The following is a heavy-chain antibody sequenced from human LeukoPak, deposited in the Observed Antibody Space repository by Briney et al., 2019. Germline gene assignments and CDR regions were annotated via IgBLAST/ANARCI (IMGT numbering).Heavy chain of an antibody. V-gene: IGHV1-2*06. CDR1: GYTFTGYY. CDR3: ASSLCGWYCFDY. J-gene: IGHJ4*02. CDR2: INPNSGGT. Sequence: ASVKVSCKASGYTFTGYYMHWVRQAPGQGLEWMGRINPNSGGTNYAQKFQGRVTMTRDTSISTAYMELSRLRSDDTAEYYCASSLCGWYCFDYWGQGTLVTVSS. D-gene: IGHD6-19*01.